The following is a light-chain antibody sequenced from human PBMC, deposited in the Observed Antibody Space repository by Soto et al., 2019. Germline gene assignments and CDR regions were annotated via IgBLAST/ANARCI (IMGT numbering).Light chain of an antibody. CDR3: QQYGGSPWT. V-gene: IGKV3-20*01. CDR1: QSVSNSY. J-gene: IGKJ1*01. CDR2: GAS. Sequence: EIVLTQSPGTLSLSPGERATLSCRASQSVSNSYLAWYQQKPGQAPRLLIYGASSRATGIPDRFSGSGSGTDFARTISRLEPEDFAVYHCQQYGGSPWTFGQGTKVEI.